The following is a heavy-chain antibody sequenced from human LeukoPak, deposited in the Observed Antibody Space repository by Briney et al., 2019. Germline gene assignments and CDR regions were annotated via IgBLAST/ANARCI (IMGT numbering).Heavy chain of an antibody. Sequence: VGSLRLSCAAAGLTFNNYAMTWGRQAPGKGLECVASISGRGGTTDYADSVKGRFTISRDNSQNTLYLQMNSLRAKDTAVYYCAKEEKDFYDSSGYYPIDYWGQGTLVTVSS. V-gene: IGHV3-23*01. CDR3: AKEEKDFYDSSGYYPIDY. CDR1: GLTFNNYA. J-gene: IGHJ4*02. CDR2: ISGRGGTT. D-gene: IGHD3-22*01.